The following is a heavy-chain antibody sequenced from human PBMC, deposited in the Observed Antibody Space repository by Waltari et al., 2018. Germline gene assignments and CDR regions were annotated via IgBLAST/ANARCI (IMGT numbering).Heavy chain of an antibody. D-gene: IGHD3-16*01. Sequence: QLQLQESGPGLVKPSETLSLTCTVSGGSISSSSYYWGWIRQPPGKGLEWIGSIYYSASTYSNPSLKSRVTISVDTSKNQFSLKLSAVTAADTAVYYCVPGGDAFDIWGQGTMVTVSS. CDR1: GGSISSSSYY. CDR3: VPGGDAFDI. V-gene: IGHV4-39*07. J-gene: IGHJ3*02. CDR2: IYYSAST.